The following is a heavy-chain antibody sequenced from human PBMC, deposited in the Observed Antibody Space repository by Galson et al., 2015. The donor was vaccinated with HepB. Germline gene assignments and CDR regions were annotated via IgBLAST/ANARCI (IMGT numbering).Heavy chain of an antibody. D-gene: IGHD6-13*01. V-gene: IGHV3-43*01. CDR1: GLTFDDYT. Sequence: SLRLSCAASGLTFDDYTMHWVRQAPGKGLEWVSLISWDGGSTYYADSVKGRFTISRDNSKNSLYLQMNSLRTEDTALYYCAKDKAAAGTHYFDYWGQGTLVTVSS. J-gene: IGHJ4*02. CDR3: AKDKAAAGTHYFDY. CDR2: ISWDGGST.